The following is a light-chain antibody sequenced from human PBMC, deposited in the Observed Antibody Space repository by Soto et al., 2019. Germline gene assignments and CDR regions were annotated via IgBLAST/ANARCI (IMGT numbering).Light chain of an antibody. Sequence: EIVMTQSPATLSVSPGERATLSCRASQSVSVNLAWYQQKPGQPPRLLIYGASTRATGIPARFSGSGSGTEFTLTISRLESEDFAVYYCQHYGNSPYTFGQGTKLEI. V-gene: IGKV3-15*01. CDR2: GAS. CDR3: QHYGNSPYT. J-gene: IGKJ2*01. CDR1: QSVSVN.